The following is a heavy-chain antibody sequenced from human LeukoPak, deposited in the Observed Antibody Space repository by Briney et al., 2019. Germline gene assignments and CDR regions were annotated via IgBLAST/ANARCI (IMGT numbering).Heavy chain of an antibody. V-gene: IGHV1-69*04. Sequence: SVKVSCKASGGTFSSYAISWVRQAPGQGLEWMGRIIPIPGIANYAQKLQGRVTITADKSTSTAYMELSSLRSEDTAVYYCARGTGSEAFDIWGPGTMVTVSS. D-gene: IGHD2-15*01. J-gene: IGHJ3*02. CDR3: ARGTGSEAFDI. CDR1: GGTFSSYA. CDR2: IIPIPGIA.